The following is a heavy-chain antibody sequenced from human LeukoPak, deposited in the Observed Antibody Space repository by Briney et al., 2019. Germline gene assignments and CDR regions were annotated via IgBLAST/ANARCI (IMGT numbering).Heavy chain of an antibody. V-gene: IGHV4-59*01. D-gene: IGHD6-19*01. CDR3: ARVRQSLEYIDY. CDR2: SGST. J-gene: IGHJ4*02. Sequence: SETLSLTCTVSGGSISSYYWSWLRQPPGKGLEWIGYSGSTNYNPSLKSRVTISVDTSKNQFSLKLTSVTAADTAVYYCARVRQSLEYIDYGGQGTLVSVSS. CDR1: GGSISSYY.